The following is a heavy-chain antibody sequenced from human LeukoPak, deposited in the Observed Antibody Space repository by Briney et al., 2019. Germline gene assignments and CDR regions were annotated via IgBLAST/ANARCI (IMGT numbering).Heavy chain of an antibody. J-gene: IGHJ4*02. D-gene: IGHD3-22*01. CDR3: AREPNVRGYYDSSGYVDY. Sequence: GGSLRLSCAASGFTFSSYSMNWVRQAPGKGLEWVSSISSSSSYIYYADSVKGRFTISRDNAKNSLYLQMNSLRAEDTAVYYCAREPNVRGYYDSSGYVDYWGQGTLVTVSS. CDR1: GFTFSSYS. V-gene: IGHV3-21*01. CDR2: ISSSSSYI.